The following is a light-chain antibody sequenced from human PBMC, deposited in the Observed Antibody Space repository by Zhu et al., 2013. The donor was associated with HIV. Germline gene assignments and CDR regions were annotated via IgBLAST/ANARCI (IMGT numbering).Light chain of an antibody. CDR3: QTWVTGTPVV. CDR1: SGHSNYA. Sequence: QLVLTQSPSASASLGASVKLTCTLSSGHSNYAIAIAWHQQQPEKGPRYLMKLNTDGSHSKGDGIPDRFSGPSSGAERYLTISSLQSEDEADYYCQTWVTGTPVVFGGGTKLTVL. J-gene: IGLJ2*01. V-gene: IGLV4-69*01. CDR2: LNTDGSH.